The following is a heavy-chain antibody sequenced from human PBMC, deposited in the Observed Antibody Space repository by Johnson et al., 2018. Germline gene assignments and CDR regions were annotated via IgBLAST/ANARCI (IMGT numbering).Heavy chain of an antibody. J-gene: IGHJ6*02. D-gene: IGHD4-17*01. CDR1: GFTFSRYW. V-gene: IGHV3-7*01. CDR3: ASSGLTVTPYYDLMDV. Sequence: VQLVESGGGLVQPGGSLRLSCAASGFTFSRYWMSWVRQAPGKGLEWVANIKQEGREKYYVDSVKGRFTISRDNAKTSLYLQMNSLRAEETAVYYCASSGLTVTPYYDLMDVWGQGTTVTVSS. CDR2: IKQEGREK.